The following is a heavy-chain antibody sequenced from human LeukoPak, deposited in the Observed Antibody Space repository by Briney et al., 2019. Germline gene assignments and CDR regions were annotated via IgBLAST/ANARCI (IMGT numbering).Heavy chain of an antibody. V-gene: IGHV4-4*07. CDR1: GGSISSYY. J-gene: IGHJ4*02. CDR3: ARGYSSSGDSDY. Sequence: SETLSLTCTVSGGSISSYYWSWIRQPAGKGLEWIGRIYTSGSTNYNPSLKSRVTMSVDTSKNQFSPKLSSVTAADTAVYYCARGYSSSGDSDYWGQGTLVTVSS. CDR2: IYTSGST. D-gene: IGHD6-6*01.